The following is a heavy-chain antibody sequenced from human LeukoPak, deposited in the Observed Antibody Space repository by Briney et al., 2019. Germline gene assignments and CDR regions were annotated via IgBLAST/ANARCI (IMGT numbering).Heavy chain of an antibody. Sequence: GGSLRLSCEASEFTFSSYSINWVRQAPGKGLEWVSYISSGSGSSIYYADSVKGRFTISRDNAKNSLYLQMNSLRAEDTAVYYCAKDGTGYFVGGSCYFDYWGQGTLVTVSS. CDR3: AKDGTGYFVGGSCYFDY. V-gene: IGHV3-48*01. J-gene: IGHJ4*02. CDR1: EFTFSSYS. CDR2: ISSGSGSSI. D-gene: IGHD2-15*01.